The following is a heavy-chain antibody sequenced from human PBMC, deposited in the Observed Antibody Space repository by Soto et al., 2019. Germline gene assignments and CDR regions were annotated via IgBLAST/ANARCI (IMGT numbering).Heavy chain of an antibody. D-gene: IGHD3-10*01. CDR2: IIPIFGTA. CDR1: GGTFSSYA. CDR3: ARDQDLYGSGSYNYYGMDV. V-gene: IGHV1-69*13. J-gene: IGHJ6*02. Sequence: ASVKVSCKASGGTFSSYAISWVRQAPGQGLEWMGGIIPIFGTANYAQKFQGRVTITADESTSTAYMELSSLRSEDTAVYYCARDQDLYGSGSYNYYGMDVWGQGTTVTVSS.